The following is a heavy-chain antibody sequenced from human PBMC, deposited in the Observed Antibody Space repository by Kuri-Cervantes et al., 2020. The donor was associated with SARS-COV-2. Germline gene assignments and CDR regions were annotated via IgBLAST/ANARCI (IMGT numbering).Heavy chain of an antibody. CDR2: ISGSGGST. Sequence: GGSLRLSCAASGFTFSSYAMSWVRQAPGKGLEWVSAISGSGGSTYYADSVKGRFTISRDNSKNTLYLQMSSLKTEDTAVYYCARSVNVDTEKYYYYYGMDVCGQGTTVTVSS. CDR3: ARSVNVDTEKYYYYYGMDV. J-gene: IGHJ6*02. D-gene: IGHD5-18*01. CDR1: GFTFSSYA. V-gene: IGHV3-23*01.